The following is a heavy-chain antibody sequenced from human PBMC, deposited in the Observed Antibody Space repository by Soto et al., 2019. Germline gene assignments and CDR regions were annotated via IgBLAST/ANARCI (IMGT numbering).Heavy chain of an antibody. D-gene: IGHD3-3*01. Sequence: GGSLRLSCAASGFTFSGYGMSWVRQAPGKGLEWVAVISYDGSNKYYADSVKGRFTISRDNSKNTLYLQMNSLRAEDTAVYYCANSLMEDPYGMDVWGQGTTVTVSS. CDR1: GFTFSGYG. V-gene: IGHV3-30*18. CDR3: ANSLMEDPYGMDV. CDR2: ISYDGSNK. J-gene: IGHJ6*02.